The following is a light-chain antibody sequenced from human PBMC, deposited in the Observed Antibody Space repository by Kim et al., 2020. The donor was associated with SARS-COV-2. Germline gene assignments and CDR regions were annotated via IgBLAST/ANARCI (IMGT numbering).Light chain of an antibody. Sequence: ASGGESVTIPCRASQSISSWLAWYQQKPGKAPKLLIYKASSLESGVPSRFSGSGSGTEFTLTISSLQPDDFATYYCQQYNSYLMYSFGQGTKLEI. CDR3: QQYNSYLMYS. CDR1: QSISSW. V-gene: IGKV1-5*03. CDR2: KAS. J-gene: IGKJ2*03.